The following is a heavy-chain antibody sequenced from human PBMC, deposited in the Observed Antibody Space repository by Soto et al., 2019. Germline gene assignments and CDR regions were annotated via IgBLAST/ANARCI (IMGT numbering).Heavy chain of an antibody. D-gene: IGHD5-12*01. J-gene: IGHJ4*02. V-gene: IGHV4-34*01. CDR2: IKHSART. CDR1: GVSFSGYY. CDR3: AKGLVATD. Sequence: QVQLQQWGAGLLKPSETLSLTCAVYGVSFSGYYWSWFRQPPGKGLEWIVEIKHSARTNYNPSLKSRLNTSLDTSTNHLSLKLNSVTAADTAVYYCAKGLVATDWGQGKLVPVSS.